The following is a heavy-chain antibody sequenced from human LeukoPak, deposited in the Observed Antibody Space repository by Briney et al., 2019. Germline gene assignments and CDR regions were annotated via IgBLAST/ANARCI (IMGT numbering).Heavy chain of an antibody. CDR1: GGSISSYY. CDR3: ARDMYYYDSSGPNHWYFDL. Sequence: PSETLSLTCTVSGGSISSYYWSWIRQPPGKGLEWIGYIYYSWSTNYNPSLKSRVTIPLDTYKNQFSLKLSSVTDADTAVYYCARDMYYYDSSGPNHWYFDLWGRGTLVTVSS. J-gene: IGHJ2*01. CDR2: IYYSWST. D-gene: IGHD3-22*01. V-gene: IGHV4-59*01.